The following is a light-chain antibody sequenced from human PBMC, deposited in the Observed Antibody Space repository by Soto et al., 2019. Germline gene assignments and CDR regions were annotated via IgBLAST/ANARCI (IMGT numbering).Light chain of an antibody. V-gene: IGKV3-20*01. Sequence: EIVLTQSPGTLSLSPGERATLSCRASQTLSNNFLAWYQQKPGQAPRLLIYGASNRATGIPDRISGSGSETDFTLTISRLEREDSAVYYCQQYGGSPMYTFGQGTKLEIK. CDR1: QTLSNNF. CDR2: GAS. J-gene: IGKJ2*01. CDR3: QQYGGSPMYT.